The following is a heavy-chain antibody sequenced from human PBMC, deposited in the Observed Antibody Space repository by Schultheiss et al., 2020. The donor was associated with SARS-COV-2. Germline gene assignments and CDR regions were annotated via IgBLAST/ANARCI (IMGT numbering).Heavy chain of an antibody. Sequence: GESLKISCAASGFTFSSHGVHWVRQAPGKGLEWVAVISYDGSDKYYADSVKGRFTISRDNSKNTLYLQMNSLRAEDTAVYYCARDDSIEVGFDYWGQGTLVTVSS. CDR2: ISYDGSDK. V-gene: IGHV3-30*03. CDR3: ARDDSIEVGFDY. J-gene: IGHJ4*02. CDR1: GFTFSSHG. D-gene: IGHD2-21*01.